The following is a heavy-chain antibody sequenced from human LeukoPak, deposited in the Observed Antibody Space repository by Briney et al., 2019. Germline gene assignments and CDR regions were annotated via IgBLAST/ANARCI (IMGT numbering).Heavy chain of an antibody. D-gene: IGHD1-1*01. CDR3: ARERNNWNDGIDFDY. V-gene: IGHV3-11*04. CDR2: ISSSGSTI. CDR1: GFTFSDYY. J-gene: IGHJ4*02. Sequence: GGSLRLSCAASGFTFSDYYMSWIRQAPGKGLEWVSYISSSGSTIYYADSVKGRFTISRDNAKNSLYLQMNSLRAEDTAVYYCARERNNWNDGIDFDYWGQGTLVTVSS.